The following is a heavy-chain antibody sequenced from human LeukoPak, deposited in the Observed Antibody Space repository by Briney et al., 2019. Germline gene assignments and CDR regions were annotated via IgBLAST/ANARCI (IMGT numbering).Heavy chain of an antibody. D-gene: IGHD1-14*01. J-gene: IGHJ4*02. V-gene: IGHV4-39*07. CDR1: GGSISSSSYY. Sequence: SETLSLTCTVSGGSISSSSYYWGWIRQPPGKGLEWIGSIYYSGSTYYNPSLKSRVTISVDTSKNQFSLKLSSVTAADTAVYYCARPRRRGPTGWYFDYWGQGTLVTVSS. CDR3: ARPRRRGPTGWYFDY. CDR2: IYYSGST.